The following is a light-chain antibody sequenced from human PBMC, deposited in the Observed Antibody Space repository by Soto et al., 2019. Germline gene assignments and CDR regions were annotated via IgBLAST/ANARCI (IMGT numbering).Light chain of an antibody. CDR1: QSVSSSY. Sequence: EIVLTQSPDTLSLSPGDTATLSCRASQSVSSSYLAWYQQRPGQAPRLLIYGASSRATGIPDRFSGSGSGTDFTLTILRLEPEDFAVYYCQQYGVSPRTFGQGTKVEIK. J-gene: IGKJ1*01. CDR2: GAS. CDR3: QQYGVSPRT. V-gene: IGKV3-20*01.